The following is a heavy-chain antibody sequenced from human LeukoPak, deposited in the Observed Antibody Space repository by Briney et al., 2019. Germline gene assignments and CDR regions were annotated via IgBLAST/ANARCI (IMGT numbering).Heavy chain of an antibody. CDR2: IYHSGST. CDR1: GYSISSGYY. CDR3: ARSPYYDFWSGYYSQPNWFDP. Sequence: SETLSLTCTLSGYSISSGYYWGWIRQPPGKGLEWIGSIYHSGSTYYNPSLKSRVTISVDTSKNQFCLKLSSVTAADTAVYYWARSPYYDFWSGYYSQPNWFDPWGRGTLVTVSS. D-gene: IGHD3-3*01. V-gene: IGHV4-38-2*02. J-gene: IGHJ5*02.